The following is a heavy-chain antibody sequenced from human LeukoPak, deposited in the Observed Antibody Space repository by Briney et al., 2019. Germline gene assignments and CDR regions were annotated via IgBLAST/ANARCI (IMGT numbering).Heavy chain of an antibody. D-gene: IGHD3-10*01. CDR1: GFTFSTYW. CDR3: ARGFGRP. V-gene: IGHV3-7*03. Sequence: PGGSLRLSCSASGFTFSTYWMSWVRQAPGKGLEWVANMKRDGSEIYYVDSVKGRFTISRDNAKNSLYLQMNGLRAEDTAVYYCARGFGRPWGQGTLVTVSS. J-gene: IGHJ5*02. CDR2: MKRDGSEI.